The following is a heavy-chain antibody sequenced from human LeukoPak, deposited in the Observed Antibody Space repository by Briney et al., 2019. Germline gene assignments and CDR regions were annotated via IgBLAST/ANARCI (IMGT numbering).Heavy chain of an antibody. D-gene: IGHD1-26*01. CDR2: INHRGST. CDR3: ASSVGSTDY. J-gene: IGHJ4*01. CDR1: GESLSKYY. Sequence: SETLSLTCSVYGESLSKYYWTWIRQSPGQGQEWIGEINHRGSTNLNPSLKSRVTLSVDTSKHQFSLKLTSVTAADAAVYYGASSVGSTDYWGQGSLVTVSA. V-gene: IGHV4-34*01.